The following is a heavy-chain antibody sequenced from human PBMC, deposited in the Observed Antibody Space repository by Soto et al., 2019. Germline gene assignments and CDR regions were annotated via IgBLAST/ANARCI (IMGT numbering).Heavy chain of an antibody. D-gene: IGHD2-2*03. CDR3: ATGYCRRDNCHFTH. V-gene: IGHV3-48*02. Sequence: DVQLVESGGGLVKPGGSLRLSCAASGFNFNTYTMTWVRQAPGTGLEWVSYISGSSETIDYADSVKGRFTISRDNAKNSLYLQMNRLRDEETAVYYCATGYCRRDNCHFTHWGQGTLVTVAA. CDR2: ISGSSETI. CDR1: GFNFNTYT. J-gene: IGHJ4*02.